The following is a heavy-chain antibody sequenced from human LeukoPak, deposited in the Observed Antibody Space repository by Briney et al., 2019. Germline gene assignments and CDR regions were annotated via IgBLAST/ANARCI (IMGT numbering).Heavy chain of an antibody. CDR3: ARTVTTEDLFYFDY. CDR2: IYYNGDP. V-gene: IGHV4-59*08. D-gene: IGHD4-17*01. J-gene: IGHJ4*02. CDR1: GGSISRYY. Sequence: SETLSLTCTVSGGSISRYYWTWIRQPPGKGLEWLGYIYYNGDPKYNPSLRSRVTLSLDTSKNQYSLRLSPVTAADTAVYYCARTVTTEDLFYFDYWGQGTLVTVSS.